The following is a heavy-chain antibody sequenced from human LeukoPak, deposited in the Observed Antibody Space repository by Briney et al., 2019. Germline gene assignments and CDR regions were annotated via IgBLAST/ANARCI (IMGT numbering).Heavy chain of an antibody. D-gene: IGHD1-26*01. Sequence: GGSLRLSCAASGFTFSSYAMHWVRQAPGKRLEYVSAISSNGGSTYYANSVKGRFTISRDNSKNTLYLQMGSLRAEDMAVYYCARGGATEYYFDYWGQGTLVTVSS. CDR1: GFTFSSYA. CDR3: ARGGATEYYFDY. J-gene: IGHJ4*02. V-gene: IGHV3-64*01. CDR2: ISSNGGST.